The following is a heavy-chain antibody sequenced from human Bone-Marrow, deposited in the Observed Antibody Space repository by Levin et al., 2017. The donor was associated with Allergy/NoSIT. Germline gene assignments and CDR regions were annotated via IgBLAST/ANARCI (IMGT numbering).Heavy chain of an antibody. CDR1: GFTFSSYN. D-gene: IGHD6-19*01. CDR3: ARDSSGWLYGMDG. J-gene: IGHJ6*02. V-gene: IGHV3-21*01. CDR2: ISFSSSYI. Sequence: TGGSLRLSCAASGFTFSSYNMNWVRQAPGKGLEWVSSISFSSSYIYYVDSVKGRFTISRDNAKSSLYLQMDSLRAEDTAVYYCARDSSGWLYGMDGWGQGTTVTVSS.